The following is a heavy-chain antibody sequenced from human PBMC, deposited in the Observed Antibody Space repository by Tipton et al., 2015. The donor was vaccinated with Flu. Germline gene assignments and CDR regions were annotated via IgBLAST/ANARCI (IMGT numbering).Heavy chain of an antibody. J-gene: IGHJ4*02. CDR2: IYYSGTT. CDR3: ARQGWSGVFDKQLPYYFDY. V-gene: IGHV4-39*07. Sequence: TLSLTCTVSGGSISRSHYSWGWIRQPPGKGLEWIGNIYYSGTTYYNPPLKSRVTISVDTSMNQFSLKLNSVSAADTAVYYCARQGWSGVFDKQLPYYFDYWGQGILVTVSS. CDR1: GGSISRSHYS. D-gene: IGHD6-13*01.